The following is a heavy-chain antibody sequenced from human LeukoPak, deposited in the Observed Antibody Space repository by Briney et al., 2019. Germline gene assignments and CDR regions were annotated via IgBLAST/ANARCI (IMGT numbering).Heavy chain of an antibody. CDR3: ARESTYPLDYYYYMDV. Sequence: SETLSLTCTVSGGSISSSSYYWGWIRQPPGKGLEWIGRIYTSGSTNYNPSLKSRVTMSVDTSKNQFSLKLSSVTAADTAVYYCARESTYPLDYYYYMDVWGKGTTVTVSS. D-gene: IGHD5/OR15-5a*01. V-gene: IGHV4-39*07. J-gene: IGHJ6*03. CDR1: GGSISSSSYY. CDR2: IYTSGST.